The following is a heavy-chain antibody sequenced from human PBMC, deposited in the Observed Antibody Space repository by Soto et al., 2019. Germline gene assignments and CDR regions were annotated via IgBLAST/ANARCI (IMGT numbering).Heavy chain of an antibody. D-gene: IGHD6-6*01. J-gene: IGHJ6*02. CDR2: IYHSGST. Sequence: QLQLQESGPGLVKPSETLSLTCTVSGGSISSSSYYWGWIRQPPGKGLEWIGSIYHSGSTYYNPSLKSRVTISVDTSKNQFSLKLSSVTAADTAVYYCALQAHSSSSYYYYGMDVWGQGTTVTVSS. CDR1: GGSISSSSYY. CDR3: ALQAHSSSSYYYYGMDV. V-gene: IGHV4-39*01.